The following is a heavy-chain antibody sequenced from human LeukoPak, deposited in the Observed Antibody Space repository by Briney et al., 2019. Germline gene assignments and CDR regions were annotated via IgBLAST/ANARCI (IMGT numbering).Heavy chain of an antibody. V-gene: IGHV3-43*01. D-gene: IGHD3-10*01. CDR3: AKAPFYYGSGSSSPPDY. Sequence: PGGSLRLSCAASGFTFDDHTMHWVRHAPGKGLEWVSLINGKGGSTYYADSVKGRFTISRDNNRDSLYLQMNSLRTEDSALYYCAKAPFYYGSGSSSPPDYWGQGTLVTVSS. J-gene: IGHJ4*02. CDR1: GFTFDDHT. CDR2: INGKGGST.